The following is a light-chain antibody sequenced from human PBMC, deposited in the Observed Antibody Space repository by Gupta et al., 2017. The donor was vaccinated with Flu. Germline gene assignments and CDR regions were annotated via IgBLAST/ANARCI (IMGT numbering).Light chain of an antibody. CDR3: QQYGALRT. CDR2: DAS. Sequence: EIVLTQSPGTLSLSPGERATLTCRANETVNYDYLAWYQHKPGQAPRLLIYDASTRATGVPDRFSGSGSETNFTLTSSRLDPEDFALYYCQQYGALRTFGQGTKV. V-gene: IGKV3-20*01. CDR1: ETVNYDY. J-gene: IGKJ1*01.